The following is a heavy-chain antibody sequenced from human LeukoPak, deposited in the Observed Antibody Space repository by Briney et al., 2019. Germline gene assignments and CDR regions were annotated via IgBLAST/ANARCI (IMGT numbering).Heavy chain of an antibody. D-gene: IGHD6-19*01. V-gene: IGHV3-7*01. J-gene: IGHJ4*02. CDR3: ANNSDWRFDY. Sequence: GGSLRLSCAVSGITFSSFWMSWVRQAPGKGLEWVANIKQDGSEKYYVDSVKGRFTISRDNAKNSVYLQMNSLRAEDTAVYYCANNSDWRFDYWGQGTLVTVSS. CDR1: GITFSSFW. CDR2: IKQDGSEK.